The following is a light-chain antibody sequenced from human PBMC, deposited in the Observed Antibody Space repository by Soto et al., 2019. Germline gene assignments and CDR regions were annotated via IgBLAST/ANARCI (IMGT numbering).Light chain of an antibody. CDR3: QQYNNWPPMYT. CDR2: GAS. CDR1: QSVSSN. V-gene: IGKV3-15*01. J-gene: IGKJ2*01. Sequence: EIVMTQSPATLSVSPGERATLSCRASQSVSSNLAWYQQKPGQAPRLLIYGASTRATGIPARFSGSWSGTEFTLTISSLQSEDFAGYYCQQYNNWPPMYTFGQGTKLEIK.